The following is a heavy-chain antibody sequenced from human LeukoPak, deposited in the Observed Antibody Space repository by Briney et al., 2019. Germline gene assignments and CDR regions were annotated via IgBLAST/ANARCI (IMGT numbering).Heavy chain of an antibody. D-gene: IGHD3-22*01. CDR1: GGTFSSYA. J-gene: IGHJ3*01. V-gene: IGHV1-69*05. Sequence: SVKVSCKASGGTFSSYAISCVRHAPGQGHEWVGRIVPIFGRANYAQKFQGRVTITTDECTSTAYMELSSVRSEDTALYYCARAYDSSGYLWGQGTMVTVSS. CDR3: ARAYDSSGYL. CDR2: IVPIFGRA.